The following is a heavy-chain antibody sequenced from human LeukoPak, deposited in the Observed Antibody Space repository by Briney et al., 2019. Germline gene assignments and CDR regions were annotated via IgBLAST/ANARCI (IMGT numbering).Heavy chain of an antibody. D-gene: IGHD3-10*01. V-gene: IGHV4-59*08. J-gene: IGHJ4*02. CDR1: GGSVSSYY. Sequence: SETLSLTRTVSGGSVSSYYWSWIRQPPGKGLEWIGNIYSSGSTNYNPSLKSRVTISIDTSKKQFSLNLSSVTAADTAVYYCARHHGSGSYSLYFDYWGQGTLVTVSS. CDR3: ARHHGSGSYSLYFDY. CDR2: IYSSGST.